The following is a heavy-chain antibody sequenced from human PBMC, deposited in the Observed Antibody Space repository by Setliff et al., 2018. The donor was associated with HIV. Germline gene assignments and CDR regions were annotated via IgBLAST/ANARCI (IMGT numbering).Heavy chain of an antibody. CDR3: ARRTSVGSLA. CDR2: ISGGGGST. V-gene: IGHV3-23*01. J-gene: IGHJ5*01. Sequence: GGSLRLSCAASGFTFSSYAMTWVRQGPGKGLEWVSGISGGGGSTYYAAAMKGRFTISRDNFKNTLYLQMNSLRAEDTAVYYCARRTSVGSLAWGQGTLVTVSS. D-gene: IGHD3-10*01. CDR1: GFTFSSYA.